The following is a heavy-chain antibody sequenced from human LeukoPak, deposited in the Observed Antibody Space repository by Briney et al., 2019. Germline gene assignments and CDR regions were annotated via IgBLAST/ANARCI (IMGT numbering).Heavy chain of an antibody. V-gene: IGHV4-4*07. D-gene: IGHD6-19*01. CDR1: GGSISSYY. CDR3: ARDRGSGWGGDLDY. J-gene: IGHJ4*02. Sequence: SETLSLTCTVSGGSISSYYWSWIRQPAGKGLEWIGRIYTSGSTNYNPSLKSRVTISVDTSKNQFSLKLSSVTAADTAVYYCARDRGSGWGGDLDYWGQGTLVTVSS. CDR2: IYTSGST.